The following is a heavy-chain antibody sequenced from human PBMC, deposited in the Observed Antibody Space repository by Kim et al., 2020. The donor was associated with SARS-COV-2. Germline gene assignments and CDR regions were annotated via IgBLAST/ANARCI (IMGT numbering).Heavy chain of an antibody. Sequence: SETLSLTCTVSGGSISSGGYYWSWIRQHPGKGLEWNGYIYYSGSTYYNPSLKSRVTISVDTSKNQFSLKLSSVTAADTAVYYCARVRVTMIVVVDAFDICGQETMVPVSS. CDR2: IYYSGST. D-gene: IGHD3-22*01. CDR1: GGSISSGGYY. J-gene: IGHJ3*02. CDR3: ARVRVTMIVVVDAFDI. V-gene: IGHV4-31*03.